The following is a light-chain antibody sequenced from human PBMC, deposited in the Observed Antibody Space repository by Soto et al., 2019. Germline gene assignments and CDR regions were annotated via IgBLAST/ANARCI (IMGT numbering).Light chain of an antibody. CDR1: SSNIGANYD. CDR3: QSYDRSLSAVV. J-gene: IGLJ2*01. Sequence: QSVLTQPPSESGAPGQRVTISCTGNSSNIGANYDVHWYQQVPGTSPKLLIYGINDRPSGVPDRFSGSKSGTSASLAITGLQAEDEAVYYCQSYDRSLSAVVFGGGTKLTVL. CDR2: GIN. V-gene: IGLV1-40*01.